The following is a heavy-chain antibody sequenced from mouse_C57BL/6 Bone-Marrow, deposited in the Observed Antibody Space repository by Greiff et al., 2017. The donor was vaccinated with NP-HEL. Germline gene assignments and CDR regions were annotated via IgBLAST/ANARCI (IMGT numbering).Heavy chain of an antibody. CDR1: CYTFTSYW. J-gene: IGHJ3*01. CDR3: ARWDGNSFAY. D-gene: IGHD2-1*01. Sequence: QVQLQQPGAELVMPGASVKLSFTSSCYTFTSYWMHWVTQRPGQGLEWIGEIDPSDSYTNYNQKFKGKSTLTVDKSSSTAYMQLSSLTSEDSAVYYCARWDGNSFAYWGQGTLVTVSA. CDR2: IDPSDSYT. V-gene: IGHV1-69*01.